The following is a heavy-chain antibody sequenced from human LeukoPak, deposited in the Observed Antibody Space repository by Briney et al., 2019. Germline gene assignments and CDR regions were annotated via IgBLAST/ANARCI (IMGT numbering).Heavy chain of an antibody. Sequence: GGSLRLSCAASGFTFSSYWMSWVRQAPGKGLEWVANIKQDGSEKKYVDSVKGRFTISRDNAKNSLYLQMNSLRAEDTAVYYCARSNLDGDYGDYRPFDYWGQGTLVTVSS. V-gene: IGHV3-7*01. CDR2: IKQDGSEK. J-gene: IGHJ4*02. CDR3: ARSNLDGDYGDYRPFDY. D-gene: IGHD4-17*01. CDR1: GFTFSSYW.